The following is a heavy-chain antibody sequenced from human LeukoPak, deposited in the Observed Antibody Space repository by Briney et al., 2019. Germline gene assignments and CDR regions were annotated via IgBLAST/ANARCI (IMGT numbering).Heavy chain of an antibody. J-gene: IGHJ4*02. CDR1: GYIYTSFG. CDR2: INPSGGST. CDR3: GRALLGGSDIYTPFSY. D-gene: IGHD3-10*01. Sequence: ASVKVSCKASGYIYTSFGISWVRQAPGQGLEWMGIINPSGGSTSYAQKFQGRVTMTTDTSTSTAYMELRSLRSDDTAVYYCGRALLGGSDIYTPFSYWGQGTLVTVSS. V-gene: IGHV1-18*01.